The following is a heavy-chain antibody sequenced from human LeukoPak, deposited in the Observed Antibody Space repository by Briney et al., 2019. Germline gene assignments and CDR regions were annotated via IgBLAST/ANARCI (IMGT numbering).Heavy chain of an antibody. Sequence: GGSLRLSCAASGFTVSSNYMSWVRRAPGKGLEWVSVIYSGGSTYYADSVKGRFTISRDNSKNTLYLQMNSLRAEDTAVYYCARVPGDPYYYYGMDVWGQGTTVTVSS. V-gene: IGHV3-66*01. J-gene: IGHJ6*02. CDR2: IYSGGST. CDR1: GFTVSSNY. CDR3: ARVPGDPYYYYGMDV. D-gene: IGHD7-27*01.